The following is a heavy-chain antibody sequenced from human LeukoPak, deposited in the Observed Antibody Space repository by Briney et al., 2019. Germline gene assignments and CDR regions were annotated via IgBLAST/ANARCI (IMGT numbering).Heavy chain of an antibody. CDR1: GGSISSSSYY. D-gene: IGHD1-26*01. Sequence: PSETLSLTCTVSGGSISSSSYYWGWIRQPPGKGLEWIGSIYYSGSTYYNPSLKSRVTISVDTSENQFSLKLSSVTAAGTAVYYCARHGRGWELLRRYFDYWGQGTLVTVSS. CDR2: IYYSGST. J-gene: IGHJ4*02. CDR3: ARHGRGWELLRRYFDY. V-gene: IGHV4-39*01.